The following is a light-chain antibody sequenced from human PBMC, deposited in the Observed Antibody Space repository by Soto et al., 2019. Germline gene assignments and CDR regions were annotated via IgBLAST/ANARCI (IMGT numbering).Light chain of an antibody. J-gene: IGLJ1*01. Sequence: QSALTQPPAASGTPGQRVTISCSGSSSNIGSNYVYWYQQLPGTAPKLLIYSNNQRPSGVPDRFSGSKSGTSASLAISGLRSDDEADYYCAAWDDSLSGYVFGTGTKVTVL. CDR2: SNN. V-gene: IGLV1-47*02. CDR3: AAWDDSLSGYV. CDR1: SSNIGSNY.